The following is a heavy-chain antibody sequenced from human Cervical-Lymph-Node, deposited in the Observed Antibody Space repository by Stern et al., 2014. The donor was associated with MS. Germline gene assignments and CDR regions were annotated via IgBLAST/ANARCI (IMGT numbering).Heavy chain of an antibody. Sequence: VQLVESGGGLVQPGRSLSLSCTTSGFTFGACVMSWFRQAPGKGLALVGIIRTKANGETSEYAASVTGRFTISRDDSTSIAYLQMNSLKIEDTAMYYCSRYFGFDPWGQGTLVTVSS. V-gene: IGHV3-49*03. CDR2: IRTKANGETS. CDR1: GFTFGACV. CDR3: SRYFGFDP. D-gene: IGHD2/OR15-2a*01. J-gene: IGHJ5*02.